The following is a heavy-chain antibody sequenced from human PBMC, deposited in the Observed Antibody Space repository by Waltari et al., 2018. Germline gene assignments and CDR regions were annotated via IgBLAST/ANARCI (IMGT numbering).Heavy chain of an antibody. CDR3: AGGSKFYYMDL. CDR1: GLTLRRYW. CDR2: INSDGSST. J-gene: IGHJ6*03. Sequence: EVELVESGGGLVQPGGSLILSCAASGLTLRRYWMYWVRQVPGKGLVWVSRINSDGSSTTYADSVKGRFTISRDNAKNTLFLQMNSLRVEDTAIYYCAGGSKFYYMDLWGKGTTATISS. V-gene: IGHV3-74*03.